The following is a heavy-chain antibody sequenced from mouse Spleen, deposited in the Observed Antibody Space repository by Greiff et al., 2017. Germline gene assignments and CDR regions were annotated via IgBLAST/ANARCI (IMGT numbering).Heavy chain of an antibody. CDR2: ISNLAYSI. CDR3: ARRFGSYAMDY. J-gene: IGHJ4*01. Sequence: EVKLMESGGGLVKPGGSLKLSCAASGFTFSDYGMAWVRQAPGKGPEWVAFISNLAYSIYYADTVTGRVTISRENAKNTLYLEMSSLRSEDTAMYYCARRFGSYAMDYWGQGTSVTVSS. CDR1: GFTFSDYG. D-gene: IGHD1-1*02. V-gene: IGHV5-15*01.